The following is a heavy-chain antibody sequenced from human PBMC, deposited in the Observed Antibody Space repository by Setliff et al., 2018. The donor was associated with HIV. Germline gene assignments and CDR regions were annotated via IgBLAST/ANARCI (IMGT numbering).Heavy chain of an antibody. CDR3: AKDARWNYVGFDY. D-gene: IGHD1-7*01. V-gene: IGHV3-23*01. Sequence: GGSLRLSCAASGFTFSNFAMSWVRLTPGKGLEWVLGITDSGSTTYYDDSVKGRFTISRDNSKNTLYLQINSLRAEDTAVYYCAKDARWNYVGFDYWGQGTLVTVSS. J-gene: IGHJ4*02. CDR1: GFTFSNFA. CDR2: ITDSGSTT.